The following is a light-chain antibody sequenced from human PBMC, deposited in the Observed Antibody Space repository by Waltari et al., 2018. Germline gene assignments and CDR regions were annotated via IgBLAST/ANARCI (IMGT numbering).Light chain of an antibody. J-gene: IGKJ2*01. CDR1: RSVTNN. V-gene: IGKV3D-15*01. CDR3: HQYDNWYT. CDR2: GAS. Sequence: IVMTQSPATLSVSPGERATLSCTASRSVTNNLAWYQQKPGQAPRLLIYGASTRATGIPARFSGSGSGTEFTLTISSLQSEDFAVYYCHQYDNWYTFGQGTKLEIK.